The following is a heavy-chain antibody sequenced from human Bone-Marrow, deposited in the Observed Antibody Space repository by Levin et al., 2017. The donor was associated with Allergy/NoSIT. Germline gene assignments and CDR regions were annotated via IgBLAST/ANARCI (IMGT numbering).Heavy chain of an antibody. V-gene: IGHV3-21*01. Sequence: GESLKISCAASGFTFSSYSMNWVRQAPGKGLEWVSFISSSSSYIYYADSLRGRFTISRDNAKNSLYLQMNSLRAEDTAVYYCAKNYDILTGYYYYGMDVWGQGTTVIVSS. J-gene: IGHJ6*02. D-gene: IGHD3-9*01. CDR2: ISSSSSYI. CDR3: AKNYDILTGYYYYGMDV. CDR1: GFTFSSYS.